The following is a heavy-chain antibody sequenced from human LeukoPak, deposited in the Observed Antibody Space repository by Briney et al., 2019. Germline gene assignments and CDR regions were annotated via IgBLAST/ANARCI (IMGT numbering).Heavy chain of an antibody. CDR1: GGSFSGYY. D-gene: IGHD3-3*01. Sequence: PSETLSLTCAVYGGSFSGYYWSWIRQPPGKGLEWIGEINHSGSTNYNPSLKSRVTISVDTSKNQFSLKLSSATAADTAVYYCARARGYYDFWSGYYTLLPFTFDYWGQGTLVTVSS. CDR2: INHSGST. J-gene: IGHJ4*02. CDR3: ARARGYYDFWSGYYTLLPFTFDY. V-gene: IGHV4-34*01.